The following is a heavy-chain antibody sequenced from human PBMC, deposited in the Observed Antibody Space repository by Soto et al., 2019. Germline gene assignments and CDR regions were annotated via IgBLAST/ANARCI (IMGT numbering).Heavy chain of an antibody. CDR2: ISGSGGST. D-gene: IGHD6-19*01. J-gene: IGHJ6*02. Sequence: EVQLLESGGGLVQPGGSLRLSCAASGFTFSSYAMSWVRQAPGKGLEWVSAISGSGGSTYYADSVKGRFTISRDNSKNTLDLQMNSQRAEDTAVYYCAKDDRYCSSGWLVLGYYYGMGVWGHGTTVTVS. V-gene: IGHV3-23*01. CDR1: GFTFSSYA. CDR3: AKDDRYCSSGWLVLGYYYGMGV.